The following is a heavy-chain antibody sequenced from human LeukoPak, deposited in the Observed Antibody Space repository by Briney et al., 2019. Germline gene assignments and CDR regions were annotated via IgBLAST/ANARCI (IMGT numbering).Heavy chain of an antibody. CDR3: ARGPPKVATSFWSYYYYMDV. D-gene: IGHD5-12*01. CDR1: GGSFSGYY. J-gene: IGHJ6*03. Sequence: SETLSLTCAVYGGSFSGYYWSWIRQPPGKGLEWIGEINHSGSTNYNPSLKSRVTISVDTSKNQFSLKLSSVTAADTAVYYCARGPPKVATSFWSYYYYMDVWGKGTTVTVSS. V-gene: IGHV4-34*01. CDR2: INHSGST.